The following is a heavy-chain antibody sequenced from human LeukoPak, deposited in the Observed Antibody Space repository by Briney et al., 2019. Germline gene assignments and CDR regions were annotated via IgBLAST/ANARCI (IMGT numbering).Heavy chain of an antibody. J-gene: IGHJ4*02. Sequence: PGGFLRLSCAASGFTFSGSAMHWVRQASGKGLEWVGRIRSKASSYATAYAASVKGRFTISRDDSKNTAYLQMNSLKTEDTAVYYCTVNYCGGATCYMYWGQGTLVTVSS. D-gene: IGHD2-15*01. CDR3: TVNYCGGATCYMY. CDR2: IRSKASSYAT. V-gene: IGHV3-73*01. CDR1: GFTFSGSA.